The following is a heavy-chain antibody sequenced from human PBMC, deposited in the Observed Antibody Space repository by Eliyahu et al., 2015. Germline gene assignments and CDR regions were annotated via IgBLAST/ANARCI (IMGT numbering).Heavy chain of an antibody. D-gene: IGHD6-19*01. J-gene: IGHJ5*02. CDR1: GFTFSSYS. V-gene: IGHV3-21*01. CDR3: AREVAVEGGWFDP. CDR2: ISSSSSYI. Sequence: EVQLVESGGGLVKPGGSLRLSCAASGFTFSSYSMNWVRQAPGKGLEWVSSISSSSSYIYYADSVKGRFTISRDNAKNSLYLQMNSLRAEDTAVYYCAREVAVEGGWFDPWGQGTLVTVSS.